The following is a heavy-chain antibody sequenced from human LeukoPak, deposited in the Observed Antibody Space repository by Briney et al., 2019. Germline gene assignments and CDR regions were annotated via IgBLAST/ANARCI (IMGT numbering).Heavy chain of an antibody. CDR3: ARGGVDIVVVPANNWFDP. CDR2: IYYSGST. J-gene: IGHJ5*02. D-gene: IGHD2-2*01. V-gene: IGHV4-31*03. CDR1: GGSISSGGYY. Sequence: SQTLSLTCTVSGGSISSGGYYWSWIRQHPGKGLEWIGYIYYSGSTYYNPSLKSRVTISVDTSKNQFSLKLSSVTAADTAVYYCARGGVDIVVVPANNWFDPWGQVTLVTVSS.